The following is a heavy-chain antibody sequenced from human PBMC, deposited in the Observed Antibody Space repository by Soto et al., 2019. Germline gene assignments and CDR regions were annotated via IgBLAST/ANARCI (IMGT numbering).Heavy chain of an antibody. J-gene: IGHJ5*02. CDR3: AGEGVRNCAYNGGLDR. D-gene: IGHD3-16*01. CDR1: GFSFSSYW. Sequence: DVQLVESVGDLVQPGGSLRLSCAASGFSFSSYWMTWVRQAPGKGLEWGANIKQDGREKYYVSSVKGRFTISRDNGKNLLFLQMDSLTPDDTAVYYCAGEGVRNCAYNGGLDRWGQGTVVNVSS. V-gene: IGHV3-7*03. CDR2: IKQDGREK.